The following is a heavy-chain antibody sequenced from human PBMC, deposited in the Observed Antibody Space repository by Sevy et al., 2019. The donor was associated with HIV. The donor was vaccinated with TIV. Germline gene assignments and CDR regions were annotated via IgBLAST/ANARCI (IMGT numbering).Heavy chain of an antibody. CDR2: IYYSGGT. D-gene: IGHD2-21*01. Sequence: SETLSLTCLVSGGSIRRSTYYWGWIRQPPGKGLEWIGGIYYSGGTYYNPSLKPRVTISVDTSKNQFFLKLSSVPAADTALYYCARPMVKSTYDTFDTWGQGTMVTVSS. CDR3: ARPMVKSTYDTFDT. CDR1: GGSIRRSTYY. J-gene: IGHJ3*02. V-gene: IGHV4-39*01.